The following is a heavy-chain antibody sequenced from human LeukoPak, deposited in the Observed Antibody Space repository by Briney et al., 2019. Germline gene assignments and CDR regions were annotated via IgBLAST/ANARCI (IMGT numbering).Heavy chain of an antibody. CDR3: AKIPLGYNAMDV. V-gene: IGHV4-4*02. Sequence: SETLPLTCAVSGVSISSSNWWSWVRQPPGKGLEWIGEIYHSGSTNYNPSLKSRVTISGDKSENRISLTLSSVTGADTAVYYCAKIPLGYNAMDVWGQGTTVTVSS. J-gene: IGHJ6*02. CDR2: IYHSGST. D-gene: IGHD2-21*01. CDR1: GVSISSSNW.